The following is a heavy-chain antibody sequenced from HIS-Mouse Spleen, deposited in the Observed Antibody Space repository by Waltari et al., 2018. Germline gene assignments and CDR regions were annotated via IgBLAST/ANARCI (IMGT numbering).Heavy chain of an antibody. CDR3: AREIPYSSSWYDWYFDL. V-gene: IGHV4-39*07. CDR2: IYYSGST. J-gene: IGHJ2*01. Sequence: QLQLQESGPGLVTPSETLSLTSTASVGSIRSSSYHWVWIRQPPGKGPEWIGSIYYSGSTYYNPSLKSRVTISVDTSKNQFSLKLSSVTAADTAVYYCAREIPYSSSWYDWYFDLWGRGTLVTVSS. D-gene: IGHD6-13*01. CDR1: VGSIRSSSYH.